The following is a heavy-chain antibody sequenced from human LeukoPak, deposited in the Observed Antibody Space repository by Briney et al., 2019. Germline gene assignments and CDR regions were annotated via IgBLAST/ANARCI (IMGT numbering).Heavy chain of an antibody. D-gene: IGHD3-22*01. Sequence: PGGSLRLSCATSRFTFSSNGMHWVRQAPGKGLEWVAVISYDGSKKYYADSVKGRFTISRDNSKNTLYLQMNSLRAEDTAVYYCARDLKGAIGYYDSSGYYPSGTFDIWGQGTMVTVSS. V-gene: IGHV3-30*03. CDR2: ISYDGSKK. CDR1: RFTFSSNG. J-gene: IGHJ3*02. CDR3: ARDLKGAIGYYDSSGYYPSGTFDI.